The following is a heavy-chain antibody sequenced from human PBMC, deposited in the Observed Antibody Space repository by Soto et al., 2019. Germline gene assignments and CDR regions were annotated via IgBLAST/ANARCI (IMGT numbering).Heavy chain of an antibody. D-gene: IGHD2-15*01. V-gene: IGHV4-59*01. CDR2: IYYSGSA. CDR3: ARAGAATLYDF. J-gene: IGHJ4*02. CDR1: GGSISSYY. Sequence: PSETLALTFTVSGGSISSYYWSWIRQPPGKGLEWIGYIYYSGSANYNPSLKSRVTISVDTSKNQFSLKLSSVTAADTAVYYCARAGAATLYDFWGQGTLVTVSS.